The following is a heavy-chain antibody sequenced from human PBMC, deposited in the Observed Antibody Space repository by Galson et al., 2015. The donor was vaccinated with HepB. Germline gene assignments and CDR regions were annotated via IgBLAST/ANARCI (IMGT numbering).Heavy chain of an antibody. V-gene: IGHV4-39*07. D-gene: IGHD2-15*01. CDR3: ARMGGGRLDY. J-gene: IGHJ4*02. CDR1: GGSISSSSYY. CDR2: IYYSGST. Sequence: SETLSLTCTVSGGSISSSSYYWGWIRQPPGKGLEWIGSIYYSGSTYYNPSLKSRVTISVDTSKNQFSLKLSSVTAADTAVYYCARMGGGRLDYWGQGTLVTVSS.